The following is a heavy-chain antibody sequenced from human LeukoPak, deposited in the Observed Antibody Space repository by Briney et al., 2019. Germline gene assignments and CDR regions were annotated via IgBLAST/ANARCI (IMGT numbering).Heavy chain of an antibody. CDR2: INAGNGNT. CDR3: ASSLPIGPTYCGGDCPRGGFDP. CDR1: GYTFTSYG. V-gene: IGHV1-3*01. D-gene: IGHD2-21*02. J-gene: IGHJ5*02. Sequence: ASVKVSCKTSGYTFTSYGINWVRQAPGQGLEWMGWINAGNGNTKYSQKFQGRITITRDTSASTAYMELSSLRSEDTAVYYCASSLPIGPTYCGGDCPRGGFDPWGQGTLVTVSS.